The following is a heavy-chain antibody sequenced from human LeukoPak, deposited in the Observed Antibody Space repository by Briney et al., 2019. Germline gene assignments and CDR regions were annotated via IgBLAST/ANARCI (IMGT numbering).Heavy chain of an antibody. D-gene: IGHD4-11*01. Sequence: GGSLRLSCAASGFTFSSYAMSWVRQAPGKGLEWVANIKQDGSEKYYVDSVRGRFTISRDNTKNSLYLQVNSLRAEDTAVYYCARDRRWTATTVTYFDYWGQGTLVTVSS. J-gene: IGHJ4*02. CDR1: GFTFSSYA. CDR3: ARDRRWTATTVTYFDY. V-gene: IGHV3-7*01. CDR2: IKQDGSEK.